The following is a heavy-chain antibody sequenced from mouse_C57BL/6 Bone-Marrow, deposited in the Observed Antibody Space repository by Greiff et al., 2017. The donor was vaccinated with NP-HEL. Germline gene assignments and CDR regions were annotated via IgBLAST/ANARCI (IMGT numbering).Heavy chain of an antibody. Sequence: QVQLQQPGAELVKPGASVKMSCKASGYTFTSYWITWVKQRPGQGLSWIGDIYPGSGSTNYNEKFNCKATLTVDTSSSPAYMQLSSLTSEDSAVYYCARGGYYGFRGFAYWGQGTLVTVSA. CDR3: ARGGYYGFRGFAY. CDR1: GYTFTSYW. J-gene: IGHJ3*01. V-gene: IGHV1-55*01. D-gene: IGHD2-1*01. CDR2: IYPGSGST.